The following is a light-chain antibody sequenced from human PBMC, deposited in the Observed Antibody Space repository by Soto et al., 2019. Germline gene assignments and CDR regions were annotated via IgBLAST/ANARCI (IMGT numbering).Light chain of an antibody. Sequence: EIGMTQSPASLSVSPGDGATLSCRASHSVASNVAWYQQKPGQGPRLLIHGASTRAVGVPARFSGSGSGTDFTLTISSLQSEDFAVYYCQQYHNWPPQYTFGQGTKLQIK. V-gene: IGKV3-15*01. CDR1: HSVASN. CDR3: QQYHNWPPQYT. J-gene: IGKJ2*01. CDR2: GAS.